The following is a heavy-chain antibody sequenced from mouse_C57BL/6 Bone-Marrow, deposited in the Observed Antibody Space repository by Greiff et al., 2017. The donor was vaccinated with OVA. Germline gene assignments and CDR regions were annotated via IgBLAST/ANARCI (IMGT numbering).Heavy chain of an antibody. D-gene: IGHD1-1*01. CDR3: ARHFDYYGSSYGPRAMDY. Sequence: VQLQESGPGLVAPSQRLSITCTVSGFSLTSYGVHWVRQPPGKGLEWLVVIWSDGSTTYNSALKSRLSISKDNSKSQVFLKMNSLQTDDTAMYYCARHFDYYGSSYGPRAMDYWGQGTSVTVSS. V-gene: IGHV2-6-1*01. J-gene: IGHJ4*01. CDR2: IWSDGST. CDR1: GFSLTSYG.